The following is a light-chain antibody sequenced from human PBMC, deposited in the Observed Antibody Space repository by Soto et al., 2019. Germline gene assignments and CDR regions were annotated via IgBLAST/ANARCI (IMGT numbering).Light chain of an antibody. CDR3: GTWDTRLNSWV. Sequence: QSVLTQPPLVSAAPGQKVTISCSGSSSNIGSNFVSWYQHFPETAPKLLIYDNNKRPSEIPDRFSGSQSGTSATLGVTGLQTGDEADYFCGTWDTRLNSWVFGGGTKLTVL. J-gene: IGLJ3*02. CDR2: DNN. V-gene: IGLV1-51*01. CDR1: SSNIGSNF.